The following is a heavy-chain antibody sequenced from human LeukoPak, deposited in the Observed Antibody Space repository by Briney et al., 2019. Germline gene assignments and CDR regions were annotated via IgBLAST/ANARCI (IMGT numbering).Heavy chain of an antibody. J-gene: IGHJ3*02. V-gene: IGHV4-59*11. CDR1: GGSISSHY. Sequence: PSETLSLTCTVSGGSISSHYWSWIRQPPGKGLEWIGYIYYSGSTSYNPSLKSRVTISVDTSKNQFSLKLSSVTAADTAVYYCARDRSSAAAIPSDAFDIWGQGTMVTVSS. CDR2: IYYSGST. CDR3: ARDRSSAAAIPSDAFDI. D-gene: IGHD2-2*02.